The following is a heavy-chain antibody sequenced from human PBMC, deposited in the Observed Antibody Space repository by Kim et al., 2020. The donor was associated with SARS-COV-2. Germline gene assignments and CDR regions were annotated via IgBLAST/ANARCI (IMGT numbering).Heavy chain of an antibody. D-gene: IGHD3-10*01. CDR1: GFTFSSYA. J-gene: IGHJ4*02. CDR3: VRDPVAAAQRGDFES. CDR2: ISYDGSNK. V-gene: IGHV3-30*04. Sequence: WGSLRLSCAVSGFTFSSYAMHWVRQAPGNGLEWVAVISYDGSNKYYADSVKGRFTISRDNSKNTLNLQMNNLRAEDTALYYCVRDPVAAAQRGDFESWGQGTLVIVSS.